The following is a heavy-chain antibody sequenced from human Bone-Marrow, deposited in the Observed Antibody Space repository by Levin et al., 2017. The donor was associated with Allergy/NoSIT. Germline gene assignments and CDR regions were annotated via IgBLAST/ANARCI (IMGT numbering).Heavy chain of an antibody. J-gene: IGHJ3*02. D-gene: IGHD1-14*01. V-gene: IGHV3-48*01. CDR3: ARDPGDAFDI. CDR1: GFTFSSYS. Sequence: LSLTCAASGFTFSSYSMNWVRQAPGKGPEWVSYISSSSSTIYYADSVKGRFTISRDNAKNSLYLQMNSLRAEDTAVYYCARDPGDAFDIWGQGTMVTVSS. CDR2: ISSSSSTI.